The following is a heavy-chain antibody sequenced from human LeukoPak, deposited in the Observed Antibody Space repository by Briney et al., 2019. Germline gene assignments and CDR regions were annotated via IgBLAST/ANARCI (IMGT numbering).Heavy chain of an antibody. CDR1: GFIFSTYA. CDR3: ARAIGAADSY. Sequence: GGSLRLSCAASGFIFSTYAMNWVRQAPGKGLEWVSTISGSGGSTYYADSVKGRFTISRDNAKNTLYLQMNSLRGEDTAVYYCARAIGAADSYWGQGTLVTVSS. CDR2: ISGSGGST. J-gene: IGHJ4*02. D-gene: IGHD6-13*01. V-gene: IGHV3-23*01.